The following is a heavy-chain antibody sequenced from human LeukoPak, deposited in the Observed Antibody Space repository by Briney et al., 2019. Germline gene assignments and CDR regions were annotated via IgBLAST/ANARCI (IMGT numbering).Heavy chain of an antibody. J-gene: IGHJ5*02. D-gene: IGHD3-16*01. CDR1: GFPFSNYW. CDR3: ARDVAGDWFDR. Sequence: GGSLRLSCAASGFPFSNYWMHWVRQAPGKGLMWVSRINTAGSSTTYADSVKGRFTISRDNAKDTLYLQMNSLRAEDTAVYYCARDVAGDWFDRWGQGTLVTVSS. CDR2: INTAGSST. V-gene: IGHV3-74*01.